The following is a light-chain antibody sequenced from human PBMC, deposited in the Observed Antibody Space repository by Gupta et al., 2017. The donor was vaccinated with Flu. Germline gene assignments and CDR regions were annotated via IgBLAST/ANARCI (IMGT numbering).Light chain of an antibody. CDR2: ASS. J-gene: IGKJ2*01. CDR3: QQSDSNPVN. V-gene: IGKV1-39*01. Sequence: IHMTDAPSSLSATVGDRVTITCRARHKIYSYLAWYQQNPGKAPKLLIYASSKGEIGVPSRFSGSGSGTDFTLTVTRLQPEDFANYYCQQSDSNPVNFGQGTKLQIK. CDR1: HKIYSY.